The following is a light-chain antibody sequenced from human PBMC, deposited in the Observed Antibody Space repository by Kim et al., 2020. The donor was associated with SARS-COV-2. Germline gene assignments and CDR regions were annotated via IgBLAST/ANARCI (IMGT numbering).Light chain of an antibody. CDR3: YSAADNIGV. CDR1: VLAKKY. J-gene: IGLJ3*02. CDR2: KDS. V-gene: IGLV3-27*01. Sequence: SYELTQPSSVSVSPGQTARITCSGDVLAKKYARWFQQKPGQAPVLVIYKDSERPSGIPEQFSGSSSGTTVTLTISGAQVEDEAAYYCYSAADNIGV.